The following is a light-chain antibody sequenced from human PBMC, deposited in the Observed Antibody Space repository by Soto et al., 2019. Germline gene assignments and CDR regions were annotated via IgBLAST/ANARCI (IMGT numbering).Light chain of an antibody. CDR3: SSHTPNITL. J-gene: IGLJ2*01. CDR2: EGN. CDR1: SGDVDAAHY. Sequence: QSVLTQPASVSGSPGQSITISCTGASGDVDAAHYVAWYQQHPNKAPKVLIYEGNNRPSGVSDRFSGSKSGNTASLTISGLQAEDEADYYCSSHTPNITLFGGGTKLTV. V-gene: IGLV2-14*03.